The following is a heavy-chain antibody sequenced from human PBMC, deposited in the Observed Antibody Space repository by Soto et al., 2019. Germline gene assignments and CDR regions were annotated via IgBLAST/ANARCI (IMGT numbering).Heavy chain of an antibody. CDR2: AYFSGGNT. D-gene: IGHD6-25*01. Sequence: PSETLSLTCSVSGDSMRGYHFYWGWIRQAPGKGLEWIGSAYFSGGNTYYSPSLKSRVSISVDTSKNEFSLRLTSLTAADTAVYFCAYGSSSDWIDYWGQGTLVTVYS. CDR1: GDSMRGYHFY. V-gene: IGHV4-39*01. CDR3: AYGSSSDWIDY. J-gene: IGHJ4*02.